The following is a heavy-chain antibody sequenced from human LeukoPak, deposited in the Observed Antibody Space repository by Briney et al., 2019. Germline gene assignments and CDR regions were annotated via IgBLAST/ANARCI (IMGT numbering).Heavy chain of an antibody. D-gene: IGHD6-19*01. V-gene: IGHV6-1*01. CDR3: ARDRDGYSSVDY. CDR2: TYYRSKWSN. Sequence: SQTLSLTCAISGDSVSSNTATWSWIRLSPSRGLEWLGRTYYRSKWSNEYAVTVKSRTTINSDTSKNQFSLQLNSVTAADTAVYYCARDRDGYSSVDYWGQGTLVTVSS. CDR1: GDSVSSNTAT. J-gene: IGHJ4*02.